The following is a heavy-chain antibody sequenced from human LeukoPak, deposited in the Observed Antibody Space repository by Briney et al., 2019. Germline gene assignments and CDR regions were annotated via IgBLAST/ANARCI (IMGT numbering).Heavy chain of an antibody. CDR3: AREEYYGSGSYLAVYYFDY. Sequence: GASVKVSCKASGYTFTSYGISWVRQAPGQGLEWMGWISAYNGNTNYAQKLQGRVTMTTDTSTSTAYMELRSLRSDDTAVYYCAREEYYGSGSYLAVYYFDYWGQGTLVTVSS. V-gene: IGHV1-18*01. J-gene: IGHJ4*02. CDR1: GYTFTSYG. D-gene: IGHD3-10*01. CDR2: ISAYNGNT.